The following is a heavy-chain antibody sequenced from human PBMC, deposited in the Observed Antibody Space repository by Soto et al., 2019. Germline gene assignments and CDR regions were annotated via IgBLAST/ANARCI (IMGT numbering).Heavy chain of an antibody. CDR3: AKPNPYCSGGSCYYDY. V-gene: IGHV3-23*01. CDR1: GFTFSSYA. Sequence: EVQLLESGGGLVQPGGSLRLSCAASGFTFSSYAMSWVRQAPGKGLGWVSASSGSGGSTYYADSVKGRFTISRDNSKNTLYLQMNSLRAEDTAVYYCAKPNPYCSGGSCYYDYWGQGTLVTVSS. D-gene: IGHD2-15*01. CDR2: SSGSGGST. J-gene: IGHJ4*02.